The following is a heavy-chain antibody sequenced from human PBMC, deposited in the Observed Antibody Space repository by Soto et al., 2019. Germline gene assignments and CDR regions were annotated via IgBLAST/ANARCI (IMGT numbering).Heavy chain of an antibody. D-gene: IGHD5-12*01. Sequence: QVQLVQSGAEVKKPGASVKVSCKASGYTFTSYGISWVRQAPGQGLEWMGWISAYNGNTNYAQKLQGRVTMTTDTXTSXAXKELRSLRSDDTAVYYCARLPRGGQVPIYYYYGMDVWGQGTTVTVSS. CDR2: ISAYNGNT. J-gene: IGHJ6*02. CDR3: ARLPRGGQVPIYYYYGMDV. V-gene: IGHV1-18*01. CDR1: GYTFTSYG.